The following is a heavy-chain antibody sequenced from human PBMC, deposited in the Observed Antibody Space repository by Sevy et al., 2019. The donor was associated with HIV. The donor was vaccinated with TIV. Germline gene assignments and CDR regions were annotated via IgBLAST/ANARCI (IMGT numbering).Heavy chain of an antibody. D-gene: IGHD4-17*01. CDR2: INSDSGVT. V-gene: IGHV1-2*02. CDR1: GYIFTDYY. J-gene: IGHJ6*02. CDR3: ARLTTQPTSDLYGLDV. Sequence: ASVKVSCKASGYIFTDYYIHWVRQAPGQGLEWMAWINSDSGVTNYAQRFQGEVTVTRDPSLSTAYQELTNLKSNDTAIYYCARLTTQPTSDLYGLDVWGQGTTVTVSS.